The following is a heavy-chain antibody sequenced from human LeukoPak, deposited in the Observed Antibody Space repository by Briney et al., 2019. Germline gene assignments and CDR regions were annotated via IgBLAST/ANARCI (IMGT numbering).Heavy chain of an antibody. CDR3: VRDRAYYYDSSGYHGAFDI. Sequence: PSETLSLTCTVSGGSISSYYWSWIRQPPGKGLEWIGYIYYSGSTNYNPSLKSRVTISVDTSKNQFSLKLSSVTAADTAVYYCVRDRAYYYDSSGYHGAFDIWGQGTMVTVSS. CDR1: GGSISSYY. D-gene: IGHD3-22*01. V-gene: IGHV4-59*12. CDR2: IYYSGST. J-gene: IGHJ3*02.